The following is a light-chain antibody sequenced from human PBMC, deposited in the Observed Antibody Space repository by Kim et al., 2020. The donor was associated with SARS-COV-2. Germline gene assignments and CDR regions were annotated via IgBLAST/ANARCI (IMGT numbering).Light chain of an antibody. CDR2: GTS. J-gene: IGKJ4*01. CDR3: QQYGTSPRT. V-gene: IGKV3-20*01. Sequence: LSPGEGATLSCRASQSVSSTYLAWYQQKSGQAPRLLIYGTSTRATGTPDRFSGSGSGTDFTLTISRLEPEDFAVYYCQQYGTSPRTFGGGTKVEIK. CDR1: QSVSSTY.